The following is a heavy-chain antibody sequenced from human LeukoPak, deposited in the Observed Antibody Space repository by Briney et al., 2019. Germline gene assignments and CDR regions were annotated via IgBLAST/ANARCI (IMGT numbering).Heavy chain of an antibody. CDR1: GITFSRYN. Sequence: GSLRLSCAASGITFSRYNITWVRQAPGKGLEWGSSFTSMSRTIYYADSVKGRFTISRDNSKNTLYLQMNSLRAEDTAVYYCAKDDRGGYDSSAHLDYWGQGTLVTVSS. J-gene: IGHJ4*02. CDR3: AKDDRGGYDSSAHLDY. D-gene: IGHD3-22*01. CDR2: FTSMSRTI. V-gene: IGHV3-21*01.